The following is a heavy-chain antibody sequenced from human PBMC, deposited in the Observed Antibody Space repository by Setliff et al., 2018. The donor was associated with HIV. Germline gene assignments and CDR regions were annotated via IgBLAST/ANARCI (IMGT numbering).Heavy chain of an antibody. CDR3: ATRRGDEPFAV. CDR2: INPRGDSA. V-gene: IGHV1-46*01. CDR1: GYTFTSYY. D-gene: IGHD3-16*01. J-gene: IGHJ4*02. Sequence: ASVKVSCKASGYTFTSYYMHWVRQAPGQGLEWMGIINPRGDSATYAQKFQGRVTMTRDTSTSTVYMELSSLKSEDTAVFYCATRRGDEPFAVWGQGTLGTVSS.